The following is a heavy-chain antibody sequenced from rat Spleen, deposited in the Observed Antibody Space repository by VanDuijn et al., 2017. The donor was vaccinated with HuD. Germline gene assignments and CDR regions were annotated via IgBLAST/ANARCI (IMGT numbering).Heavy chain of an antibody. J-gene: IGHJ1*01. CDR2: ITPSGNAT. CDR3: TRGSDWYFDF. Sequence: EVQLVGSGGGLVQPGGSLKLSCVASGFTFSNYGMHWIRQAPTTGLEWVASITPSGNATYYPDSVKGRFTISRDNAKSTLHLQMNSLRSEDTATYYCTRGSDWYFDFGGPGTMVTVSS. V-gene: IGHV5-19*01. CDR1: GFTFSNYG.